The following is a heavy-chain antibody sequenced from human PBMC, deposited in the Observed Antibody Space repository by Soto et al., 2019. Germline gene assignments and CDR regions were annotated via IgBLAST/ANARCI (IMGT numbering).Heavy chain of an antibody. CDR1: GGTFSSYA. J-gene: IGHJ6*04. D-gene: IGHD2-2*01. V-gene: IGHV1-69*13. CDR3: ARGQSGTNYYYYGMDV. CDR2: IIPIFGTT. Sequence: SVKVSCKASGGTFSSYAISWVRQAPGQGLEWMGGIIPIFGTTNYAQKFQGRVTITADESTSTAYMELSSLRSEDTAVYYCARGQSGTNYYYYGMDVCGKETTGAVSS.